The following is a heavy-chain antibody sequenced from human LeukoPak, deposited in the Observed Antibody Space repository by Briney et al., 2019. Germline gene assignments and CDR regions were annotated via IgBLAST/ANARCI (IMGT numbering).Heavy chain of an antibody. CDR2: FDPEDGET. J-gene: IGHJ4*02. V-gene: IGHV1-24*01. D-gene: IGHD1-26*01. CDR3: ARDEWELPRGDFHY. Sequence: ASVKVSCTVSGYTLTELSIHWVRQAPGKGLEWMGGFDPEDGETIYAQKFKGRVTMTEDTTTDTAYMELSRLRSEDTAVYYCARDEWELPRGDFHYWGQGTLVTVSS. CDR1: GYTLTELS.